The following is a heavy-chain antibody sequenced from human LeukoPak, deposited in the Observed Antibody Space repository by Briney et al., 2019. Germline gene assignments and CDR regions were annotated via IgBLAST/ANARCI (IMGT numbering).Heavy chain of an antibody. CDR3: ARRVAAAAGNNWFDP. J-gene: IGHJ5*02. V-gene: IGHV4-59*08. CDR2: IYYNGST. CDR1: GGSISSYY. D-gene: IGHD6-13*01. Sequence: SETLSLTCTVSGGSISSYYWSWIRQPPGKGLEWIGYIYYNGSTNYNPSLKSRVTISVDTSKNQFSLKLSSVTAADTAVYYCARRVAAAAGNNWFDPWGQRTLVTVPS.